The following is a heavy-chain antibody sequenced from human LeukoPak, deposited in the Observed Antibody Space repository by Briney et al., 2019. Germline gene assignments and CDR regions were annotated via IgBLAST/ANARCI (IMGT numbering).Heavy chain of an antibody. Sequence: GASVKVSCKASGYTFTSYGISWVRQAPGQGLEWMGWISAYNGNTKYAQKLQGRVAMTTDTSTSTAYMELSSLRSEDTAVYYCARDRENYYGSGSYFPQLLWFDPWGQGTLVTVSS. CDR2: ISAYNGNT. V-gene: IGHV1-18*01. CDR3: ARDRENYYGSGSYFPQLLWFDP. J-gene: IGHJ5*02. D-gene: IGHD3-10*01. CDR1: GYTFTSYG.